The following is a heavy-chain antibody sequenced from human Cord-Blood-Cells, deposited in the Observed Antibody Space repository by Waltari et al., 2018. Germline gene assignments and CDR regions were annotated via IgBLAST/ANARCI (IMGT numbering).Heavy chain of an antibody. CDR2: ISAYNGNT. D-gene: IGHD6-13*01. CDR3: ARDEAYSSTSNFDY. V-gene: IGHV1-18*01. Sequence: GQGLEWMGWISAYNGNTNYAQKLQDRVTMTTDTSTSTAYMELRSLRSDDTAVYYCARDEAYSSTSNFDYWGQGTLVTVSS. J-gene: IGHJ4*02.